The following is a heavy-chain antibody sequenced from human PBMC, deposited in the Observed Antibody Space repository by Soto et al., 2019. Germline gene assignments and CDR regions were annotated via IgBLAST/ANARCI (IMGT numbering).Heavy chain of an antibody. J-gene: IGHJ6*02. V-gene: IGHV3-23*01. D-gene: IGHD3-22*01. CDR1: GFTFNSYA. CDR2: IRGGGGVT. CDR3: AKLSAVTTPYYGMDV. Sequence: EVQLLESGGTLVQPGGSLRLSCAASGFTFNSYAMTRVRQAPGKGLEWVSTIRGGGGVTYYADSVKGRFTISRDNSKSTLYLQMNSLRAEDTAVYFCAKLSAVTTPYYGMDVWGQGTTVTVSS.